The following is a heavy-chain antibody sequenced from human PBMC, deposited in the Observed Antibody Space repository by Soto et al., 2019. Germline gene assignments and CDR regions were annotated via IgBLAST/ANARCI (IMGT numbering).Heavy chain of an antibody. CDR3: ARERKFDFWRKGLDV. CDR1: GYTFTSYD. J-gene: IGHJ6*02. V-gene: IGHV1-8*01. CDR2: MDPNSGST. D-gene: IGHD3-3*01. Sequence: QAQLVQSGAEVKKPGASVKVSCKASGYTFTSYDINWVRQAPGQGLEWLGWMDPNSGSTGYAQYFQGRVTMTRNISINTADMELSRLRSEDTAVYYCARERKFDFWRKGLDVWGQGTTVTVSS.